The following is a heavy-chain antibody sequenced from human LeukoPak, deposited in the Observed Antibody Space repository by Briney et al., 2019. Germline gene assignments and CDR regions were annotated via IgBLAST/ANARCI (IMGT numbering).Heavy chain of an antibody. J-gene: IGHJ5*01. CDR2: ITSSQGRA. Sequence: GGSLRLSCAASGFTFSSFAMTWVRQAPGKGLEWVASITSSQGRAYTTDSVKGRFTISRDNSQSTLYLQMNNLRVEDTAVYYCSKDPNGDYIGAFHSWGQGTLVTVSS. CDR3: SKDPNGDYIGAFHS. V-gene: IGHV3-23*01. D-gene: IGHD4-17*01. CDR1: GFTFSSFA.